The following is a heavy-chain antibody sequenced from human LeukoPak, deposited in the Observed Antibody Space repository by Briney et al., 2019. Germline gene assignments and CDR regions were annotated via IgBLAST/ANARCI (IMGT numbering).Heavy chain of an antibody. CDR1: GGSISSGDYY. CDR3: AHLYYYDSSGYDAFDI. Sequence: SETLSLTCTVSGGSISSGDYYWSWVRQPPGKALEWIGYIYYSGSTYYNPSLKSRVTISVDTSKNQFSLKLSSVTAADTAVYYCAHLYYYDSSGYDAFDIWGQGTMVTVSS. CDR2: IYYSGST. J-gene: IGHJ3*02. V-gene: IGHV4-30-4*01. D-gene: IGHD3-22*01.